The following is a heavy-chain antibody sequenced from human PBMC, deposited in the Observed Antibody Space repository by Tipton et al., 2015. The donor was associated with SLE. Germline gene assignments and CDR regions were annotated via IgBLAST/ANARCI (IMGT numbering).Heavy chain of an antibody. D-gene: IGHD5-12*01. J-gene: IGHJ6*02. Sequence: SLRLSCAASGFTFSSYAMSWVRQAPGKGLEWVSAISGSGGSTYYADSVKGRFTISRDNSKNTLYLQMNSLRAEDTAVYYCARERGYDTKGYGMDVWGQGTTVTVTS. V-gene: IGHV3-23*01. CDR3: ARERGYDTKGYGMDV. CDR1: GFTFSSYA. CDR2: ISGSGGST.